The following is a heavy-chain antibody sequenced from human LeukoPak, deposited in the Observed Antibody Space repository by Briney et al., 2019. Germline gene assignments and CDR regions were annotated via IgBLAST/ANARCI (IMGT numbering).Heavy chain of an antibody. V-gene: IGHV4-38-2*02. D-gene: IGHD3-16*02. CDR1: DYSIRGGYY. Sequence: QPSDTLSLTCTVSDYSIRGGYYWGWIRPPPGKGLEWIATIYHTGSTYYNPSLKSRVTMSVDTSKNQFSLKLRSLTAADTAVYYCARSLGDLSYTSFNYWGQGILVTVSS. J-gene: IGHJ4*02. CDR2: IYHTGST. CDR3: ARSLGDLSYTSFNY.